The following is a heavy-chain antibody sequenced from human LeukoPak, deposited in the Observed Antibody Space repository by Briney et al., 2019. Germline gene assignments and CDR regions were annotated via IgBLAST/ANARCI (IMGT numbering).Heavy chain of an antibody. Sequence: ASVKVSCKASGYTFTSYYMHWVRQAPGQGLEWMGIINPSGGSTSYAQKFQGRVTMTRDTSTSTVYMELSSLRSEDTAVYYCARATVVTPLVDGAFDIWGQGTMVTVSS. CDR3: ARATVVTPLVDGAFDI. V-gene: IGHV1-46*01. J-gene: IGHJ3*02. D-gene: IGHD4-23*01. CDR1: GYTFTSYY. CDR2: INPSGGST.